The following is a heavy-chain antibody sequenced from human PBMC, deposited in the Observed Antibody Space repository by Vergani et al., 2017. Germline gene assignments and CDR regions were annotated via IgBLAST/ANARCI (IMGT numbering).Heavy chain of an antibody. J-gene: IGHJ4*02. Sequence: QVQLVESGGGVVQPGRSLRLSCAASGFTFSSYGMHWVRQPPGKGLEWVAVISIDGSKKYYAESVKGRFTISRDNSKNTLYLQMNSLRPEDMAVYYCAKDRPLHYGDPGYFDYWGQGTLVTVSS. CDR2: ISIDGSKK. CDR1: GFTFSSYG. D-gene: IGHD4-17*01. CDR3: AKDRPLHYGDPGYFDY. V-gene: IGHV3-30*18.